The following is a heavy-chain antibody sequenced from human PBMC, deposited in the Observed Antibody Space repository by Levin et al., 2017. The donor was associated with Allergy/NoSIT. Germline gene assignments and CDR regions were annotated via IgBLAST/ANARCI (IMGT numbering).Heavy chain of an antibody. V-gene: IGHV3-7*01. J-gene: IGHJ6*02. CDR1: GFTFSSFY. D-gene: IGHD3-22*01. CDR2: INQGGSER. CDR3: AREEGWGYYYGMDV. Sequence: GASVKVSCAASGFTFSSFYMSWVRQAPGKGLEWVANINQGGSERYYVDSVKGRFTISRDNAKSSLYLQMNSLRAEDSAVYYCAREEGWGYYYGMDVWGQGTTVTVSS.